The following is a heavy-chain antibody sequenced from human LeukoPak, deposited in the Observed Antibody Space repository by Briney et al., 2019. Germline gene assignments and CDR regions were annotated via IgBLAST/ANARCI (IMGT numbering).Heavy chain of an antibody. CDR1: GFTFSSYA. V-gene: IGHV3-64*02. Sequence: GGSLRLSCAASGFTFSSYAMHWVRQAPGKGLEYVSAISSNGDSTYYADSVKGRFTISRDNSKSTLYLQMGSLRPEDMAVYYCARARMPSGDLYYYGMDVWGQGTTVTVSS. CDR2: ISSNGDST. J-gene: IGHJ6*02. CDR3: ARARMPSGDLYYYGMDV. D-gene: IGHD3-10*01.